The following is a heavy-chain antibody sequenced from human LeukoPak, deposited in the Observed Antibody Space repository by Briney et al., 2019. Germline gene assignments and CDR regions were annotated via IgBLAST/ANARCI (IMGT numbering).Heavy chain of an antibody. CDR2: ISGGGDTTYYA. J-gene: IGHJ4*02. V-gene: IGHV3-23*01. CDR1: GFTFSSCA. D-gene: IGHD3-9*01. Sequence: TGGSLRLSCAASGFTFSSCAMSWVRQSPGKGLEWVSAISGGGDTTYYAYYADAVKGRFTISRDNSKNTLCLQMNTLRADYTAIYYCAKDHVDWGSSFDSWGQGTQVTVSS. CDR3: AKDHVDWGSSFDS.